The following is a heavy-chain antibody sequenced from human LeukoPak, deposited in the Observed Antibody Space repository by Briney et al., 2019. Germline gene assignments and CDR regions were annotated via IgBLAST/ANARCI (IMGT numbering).Heavy chain of an antibody. J-gene: IGHJ4*02. CDR2: INPKSGGT. CDR1: AYTFTSYG. D-gene: IGHD7-27*01. CDR3: ASVKLGPEGFFDS. Sequence: ASVKVSCKASAYTFTSYGFSWVRQPPAQGLEWLGWINPKSGGTNNAQRFQDRVTMTRDTSISTAYIELRRLRSDDTAVYHCASVKLGPEGFFDSWGQGTLVIVSS. V-gene: IGHV1-2*02.